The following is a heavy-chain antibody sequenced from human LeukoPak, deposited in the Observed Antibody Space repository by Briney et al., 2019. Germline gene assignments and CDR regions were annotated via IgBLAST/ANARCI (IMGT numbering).Heavy chain of an antibody. CDR1: GFTFSSSG. Sequence: GGSLRLSCAASGFTFSSSGMSWVRQAPGKGLEWVSSITYSGGSTYYADSVKGRFTISRDNSRNTLYLQMNSLRAEDTAVYYCARDMDYWGQGTLVTVSS. CDR3: ARDMDY. J-gene: IGHJ4*02. CDR2: ITYSGGST. V-gene: IGHV3-23*01.